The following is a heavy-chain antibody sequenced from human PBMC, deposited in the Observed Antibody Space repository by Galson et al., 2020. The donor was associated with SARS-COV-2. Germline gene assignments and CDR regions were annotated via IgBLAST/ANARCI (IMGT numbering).Heavy chain of an antibody. CDR3: ARLAALGRGPGYVDY. Sequence: GGSLRLSCAASGFTVGTHDMGWVRQAPGKGLEWVTSISGTYGATSYAAPVKGRFTISRDDSKNTVVLQMKSLRAEDTAVFHCARLAALGRGPGYVDYWGQGLLGTVSS. J-gene: IGHJ4*02. CDR2: ISGTYGAT. V-gene: IGHV3-23*01. CDR1: GFTVGTHD. D-gene: IGHD1-26*01.